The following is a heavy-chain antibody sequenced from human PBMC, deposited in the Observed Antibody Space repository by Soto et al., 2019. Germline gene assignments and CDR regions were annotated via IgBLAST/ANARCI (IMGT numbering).Heavy chain of an antibody. Sequence: QVQLVESGGGVVQPGSSLRLSCAASGFTFRSFGMHWVRQAQGKGLEWVAVISYDEINIAYGDSVKGRITISRDNSKNTLYLKMNSLRADDTAVYYCAKDWGVLAVAGTYLVYGGQGTQVTFSS. CDR3: AKDWGVLAVAGTYLVY. V-gene: IGHV3-30*18. CDR1: GFTFRSFG. CDR2: ISYDEINI. J-gene: IGHJ4*02. D-gene: IGHD6-19*01.